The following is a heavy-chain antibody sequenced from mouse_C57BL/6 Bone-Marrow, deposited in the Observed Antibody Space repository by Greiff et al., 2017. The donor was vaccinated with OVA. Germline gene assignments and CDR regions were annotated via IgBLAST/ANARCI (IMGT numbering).Heavy chain of an antibody. V-gene: IGHV5-17*01. CDR1: GFTFSDYG. J-gene: IGHJ1*03. CDR3: ARPHYYGSSYAWYFDV. Sequence: EVKLVESGGGLVKPGGSLKLSCAASGFTFSDYGMHWVRKAPEKGLEWVAYISSGSSTIYYADTVKGLFTISKDNAKNTLFLQMTSLRSEDTAMYYCARPHYYGSSYAWYFDVWGTGTTVTVSS. CDR2: ISSGSSTI. D-gene: IGHD1-1*01.